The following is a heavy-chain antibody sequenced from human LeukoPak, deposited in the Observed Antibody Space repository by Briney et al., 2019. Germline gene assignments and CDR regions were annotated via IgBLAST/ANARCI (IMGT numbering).Heavy chain of an antibody. J-gene: IGHJ3*02. CDR3: ARRALIVVVPAAISVFDI. Sequence: GASVKVSCKASGCTFTGYYMHWVRQAPGQGLEWMGWINPNSGGTNYAQKFQGRVTMTRDTSISTAYMELSRLRSDDTAVYYCARRALIVVVPAAISVFDIWGQGTMVTVSS. V-gene: IGHV1-2*02. D-gene: IGHD2-2*01. CDR1: GCTFTGYY. CDR2: INPNSGGT.